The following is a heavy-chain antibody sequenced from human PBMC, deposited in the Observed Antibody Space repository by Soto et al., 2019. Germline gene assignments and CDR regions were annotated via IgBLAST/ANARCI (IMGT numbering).Heavy chain of an antibody. CDR3: ARDRTPRPCGMYV. CDR1: GFTFSSYW. D-gene: IGHD2-15*01. V-gene: IGHV3-74*01. CDR2: INSDGSSI. J-gene: IGHJ6*02. Sequence: EVQLVESGGGLVQPGGSLRLSCAAYGFTFSSYWMHWVRQGPGKGLVWVSRINSDGSSISYADSVKGRFTISRDNATNTLSRQMNRLRAEETAVYDCARDRTPRPCGMYVWGQGTTVTVSS.